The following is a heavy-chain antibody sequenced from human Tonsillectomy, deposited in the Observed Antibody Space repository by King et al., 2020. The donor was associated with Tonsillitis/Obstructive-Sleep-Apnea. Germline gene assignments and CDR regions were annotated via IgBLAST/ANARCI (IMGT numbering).Heavy chain of an antibody. CDR1: GGSFSGYY. J-gene: IGHJ5*02. Sequence: VQLQQWGAGLLKPSETLSLTCAVYGGSFSGYYWSWIRQPPGKGLEWIGEINHSGSTNYNPSLKSRVTISVDTSKNQFSLKLSPVTAADTAVYYCASRFDVVVVAEGGNWFDPWGQGTLVTVSS. CDR3: ASRFDVVVVAEGGNWFDP. V-gene: IGHV4-34*01. D-gene: IGHD2-15*01. CDR2: INHSGST.